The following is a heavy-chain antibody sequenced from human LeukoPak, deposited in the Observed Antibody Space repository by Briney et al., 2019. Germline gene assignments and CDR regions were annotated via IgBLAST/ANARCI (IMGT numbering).Heavy chain of an antibody. V-gene: IGHV3-30*02. CDR3: GREQSAYYVHAFDP. D-gene: IGHD3-3*01. CDR1: GFTFSNAW. CDR2: KQNDGSTT. J-gene: IGHJ5*02. Sequence: GGSLRLSCAASGFTFSNAWMSWVRQAPGKGLEWVAFKQNDGSTTFYAESVKGRFTISRDNSKNTLFLQMNSLRTDDTAVYYCGREQSAYYVHAFDPWGQGTLVTVSS.